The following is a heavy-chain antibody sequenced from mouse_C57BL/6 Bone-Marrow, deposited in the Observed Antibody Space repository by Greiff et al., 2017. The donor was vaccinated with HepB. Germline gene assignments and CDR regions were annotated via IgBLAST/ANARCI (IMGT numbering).Heavy chain of an antibody. CDR1: GFSLTSYG. CDR3: AKNSGQLRLRAMDY. D-gene: IGHD3-2*02. V-gene: IGHV2-4*01. Sequence: VQLVESGPGLVQPSQSLSITCTVSGFSLTSYGVHWVRQPPGKGLEWLGVIWSGGSTDYNAAFISRLSISKDNSKSQVFFKMNSLQADDTAIYYCAKNSGQLRLRAMDYWGQGTSVTVSS. J-gene: IGHJ4*01. CDR2: IWSGGST.